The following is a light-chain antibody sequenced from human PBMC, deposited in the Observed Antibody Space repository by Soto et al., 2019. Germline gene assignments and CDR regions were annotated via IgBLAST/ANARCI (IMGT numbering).Light chain of an antibody. Sequence: DIPMTQSPFSLSASVGDRVTITCRASQSISSYLNWYQQKPGKAPKLLIYAASSLQSGVPSRFSGGGSGTDFTLTISSLQPEDFATYYCQQSYTTPVTFGQGTKVEIK. CDR3: QQSYTTPVT. CDR1: QSISSY. V-gene: IGKV1-39*01. J-gene: IGKJ1*01. CDR2: AAS.